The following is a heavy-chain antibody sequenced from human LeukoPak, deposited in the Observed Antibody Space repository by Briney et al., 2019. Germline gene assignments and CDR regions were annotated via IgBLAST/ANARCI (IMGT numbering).Heavy chain of an antibody. Sequence: ASVKVSCKASGYTFTSYYMHWVRQAPGQGLEWMGIINPSGGSTSYAQKFQGRVTMTRDTSTSTVYMELSSLRSEDTAVYYCAKDRFSWGTRGCLDYWGQGALVTVSS. CDR1: GYTFTSYY. J-gene: IGHJ4*02. V-gene: IGHV1-46*01. CDR3: AKDRFSWGTRGCLDY. D-gene: IGHD2-2*01. CDR2: INPSGGST.